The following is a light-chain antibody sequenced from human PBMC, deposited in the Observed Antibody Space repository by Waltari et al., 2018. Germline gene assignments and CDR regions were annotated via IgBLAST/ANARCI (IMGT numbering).Light chain of an antibody. Sequence: DIVMTQSPLSLPVTPGEPASIPCRSSQSFLHSNGYTSLSWYLQKAGQSPQLLIYLVSNRASGVPDRFSGSGSGTDFTLKISRVEADDVGVYYCMQTLQSRTLGQGTKVEI. CDR2: LVS. V-gene: IGKV2-28*01. J-gene: IGKJ1*01. CDR1: QSFLHSNGYTS. CDR3: MQTLQSRT.